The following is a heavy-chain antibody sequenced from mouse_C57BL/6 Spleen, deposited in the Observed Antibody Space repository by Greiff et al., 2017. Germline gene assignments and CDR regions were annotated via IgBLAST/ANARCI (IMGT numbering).Heavy chain of an antibody. CDR3: SRYPSNYRAMDY. D-gene: IGHD2-5*01. V-gene: IGHV1-42*01. CDR1: GYSFTGYY. Sequence: VQLQQSGPELVKPGASVKISCKASGYSFTGYYMNWVKQSPEKSLEWIGEINPSTGGTTYNQKFKTKATLTVDKSSSTAYMQLKGLTSEDSAVYDCSRYPSNYRAMDYWGQGTSVTVSS. J-gene: IGHJ4*01. CDR2: INPSTGGT.